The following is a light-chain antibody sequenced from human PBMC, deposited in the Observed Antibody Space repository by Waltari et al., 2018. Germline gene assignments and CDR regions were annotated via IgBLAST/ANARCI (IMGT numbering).Light chain of an antibody. V-gene: IGLV2-14*03. CDR1: SSNVGAINY. CDR2: DVS. Sequence: QSALTQPASVSGSPGQSTPISCTGTSSNVGAINYVYWYQQHPGKAPKLMIYDVSHRPSGVSNRFSGSKSGNTASLIISGLQAEDEADYYCSSYTSSTTLGFGGGTKLTVL. CDR3: SSYTSSTTLG. J-gene: IGLJ3*02.